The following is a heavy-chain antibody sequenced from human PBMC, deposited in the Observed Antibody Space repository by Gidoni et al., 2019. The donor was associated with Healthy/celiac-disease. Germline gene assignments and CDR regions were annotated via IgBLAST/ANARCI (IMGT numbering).Heavy chain of an antibody. CDR3: AKVRSCSGGSCYSGAFDI. Sequence: EVQLVESGGGLVQPGRSLRLSCAASGFPFDDYAMHWVRQAPGKGLEWVSGISWNSGSIGYADSVKGRFTISRDNAKNSLYLQMNSLRAEDTALYYCAKVRSCSGGSCYSGAFDIWGQGTMVTVSS. J-gene: IGHJ3*02. V-gene: IGHV3-9*01. CDR2: ISWNSGSI. D-gene: IGHD2-15*01. CDR1: GFPFDDYA.